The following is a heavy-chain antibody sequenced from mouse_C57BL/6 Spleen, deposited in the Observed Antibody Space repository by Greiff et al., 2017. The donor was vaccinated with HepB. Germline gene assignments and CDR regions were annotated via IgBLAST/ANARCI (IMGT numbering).Heavy chain of an antibody. V-gene: IGHV1-85*01. CDR3: ARYYGSSDWYFDV. Sequence: VQLQESGPELVKPGASVKLSCKASGYTFTSYDINWVKQRPGQGLEWIGWIYPRDGSTKYNEKFKGKATLTVDTSSSTAYMELHSLTSEDSAVYFCARYYGSSDWYFDVWGTGTTVTVSS. CDR2: IYPRDGST. J-gene: IGHJ1*03. CDR1: GYTFTSYD. D-gene: IGHD1-1*01.